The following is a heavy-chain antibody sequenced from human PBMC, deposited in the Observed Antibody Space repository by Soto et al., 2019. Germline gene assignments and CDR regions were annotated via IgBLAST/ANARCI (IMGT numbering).Heavy chain of an antibody. CDR1: GFTFSSYE. J-gene: IGHJ5*02. V-gene: IGHV3-48*03. CDR3: ARGQYCSSTSCYRGDWFDP. Sequence: SGGSLRRSCAASGFTFSSYEMNWVRQAPGKGLEWVSYISSSGSTIYYADSVKGRFTISRDNAKNSLYLQMNSLRAEDTAVYYCARGQYCSSTSCYRGDWFDPWGQGTLVTVSS. CDR2: ISSSGSTI. D-gene: IGHD2-2*01.